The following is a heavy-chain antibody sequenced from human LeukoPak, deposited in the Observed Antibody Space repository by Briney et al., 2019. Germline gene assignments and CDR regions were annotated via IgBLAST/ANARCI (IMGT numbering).Heavy chain of an antibody. CDR2: ISWNSGSI. J-gene: IGHJ3*02. CDR3: AKGHESYYDSSGYYLSYDAFDI. Sequence: PGGSLRLSCAASGFTFDDYALHWVRQAPGKGLEWVSGISWNSGSIGYADSVKGRFTISRDNAKNSLYLQMNSLRAEDMALYYCAKGHESYYDSSGYYLSYDAFDIWGQGTMVTVSS. D-gene: IGHD3-22*01. V-gene: IGHV3-9*03. CDR1: GFTFDDYA.